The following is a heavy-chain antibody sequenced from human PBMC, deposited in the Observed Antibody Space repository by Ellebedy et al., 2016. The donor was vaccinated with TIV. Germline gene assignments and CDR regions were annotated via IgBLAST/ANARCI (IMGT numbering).Heavy chain of an antibody. D-gene: IGHD3-10*01. V-gene: IGHV3-30*18. J-gene: IGHJ4*02. CDR2: ISYDGSNK. CDR1: GFTFSSNG. CDR3: AKDKDSLWFGELSGFDY. Sequence: GESLKISCAASGFTFSSNGMHWVRQAPGKGLEWVAVISYDGSNKYYADSVKGRFTISRDNSKNTLYLQMNSLRAEDTAVYYCAKDKDSLWFGELSGFDYWGQGTLVTVSS.